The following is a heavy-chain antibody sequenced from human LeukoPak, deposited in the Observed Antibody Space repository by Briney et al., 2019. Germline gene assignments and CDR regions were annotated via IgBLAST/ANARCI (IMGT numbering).Heavy chain of an antibody. D-gene: IGHD1-1*01. Sequence: GRSLRLSCAAPGFTFNNYAMYWVRQAPGKGLEWVALISYDGSNKYYADSVQGRFTISRDNSKNTLYLQMNSLRAEDTAVYYCTRVALVQLERKYFDYWGQGTLVTVSS. J-gene: IGHJ4*02. CDR2: ISYDGSNK. V-gene: IGHV3-30-3*01. CDR3: TRVALVQLERKYFDY. CDR1: GFTFNNYA.